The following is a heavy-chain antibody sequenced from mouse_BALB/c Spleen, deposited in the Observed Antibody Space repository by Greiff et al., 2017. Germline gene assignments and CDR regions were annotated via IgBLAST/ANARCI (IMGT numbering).Heavy chain of an antibody. D-gene: IGHD2-3*01. J-gene: IGHJ4*01. Sequence: QVQLQQPGAELVRPGASVKLSCKASGYTFTSYWINWVKQRPGQGLEWIGNIYPSDSYTNYNQKFKDKATLTVDKSSSTAYMQLSSPTSEDSAVYYCTRCYEEDYYAMDYWGQGTSVTVSS. V-gene: IGHV1-69*02. CDR2: IYPSDSYT. CDR3: TRCYEEDYYAMDY. CDR1: GYTFTSYW.